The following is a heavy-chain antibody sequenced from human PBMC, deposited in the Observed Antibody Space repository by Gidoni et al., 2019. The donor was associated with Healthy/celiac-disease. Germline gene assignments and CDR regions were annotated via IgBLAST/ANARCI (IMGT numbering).Heavy chain of an antibody. CDR1: GFPFSSYA. Sequence: EVQLLESGGGFVQPGGSLRLSFAASGFPFSSYAMSWVRPAQGKGLEWVSAISGSGGSTYYADSVKGRFTSSRDNSKNTLYLQMNSLRAEDTAVYYCAKATDYYDSSHFDYWGQGTLVTVSS. CDR3: AKATDYYDSSHFDY. D-gene: IGHD3-22*01. J-gene: IGHJ4*02. V-gene: IGHV3-23*01. CDR2: ISGSGGST.